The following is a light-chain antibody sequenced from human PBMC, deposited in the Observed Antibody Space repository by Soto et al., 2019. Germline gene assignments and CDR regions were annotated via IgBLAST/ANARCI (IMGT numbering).Light chain of an antibody. CDR1: QSISSY. CDR3: QQYHNWPPWT. V-gene: IGKV1-39*01. Sequence: DIQMTQSPSSLSASVGDRVTITCRASQSISSYLNWYQQKPGKAPKLLIYAASSLQSGVPSRFSGSGSGTDFTLTISSLQPEDFAVYYCQQYHNWPPWTFGQGTKVEI. CDR2: AAS. J-gene: IGKJ1*01.